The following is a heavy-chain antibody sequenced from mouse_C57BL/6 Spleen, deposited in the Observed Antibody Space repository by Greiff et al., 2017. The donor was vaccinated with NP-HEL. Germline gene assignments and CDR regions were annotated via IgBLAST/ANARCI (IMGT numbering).Heavy chain of an antibody. Sequence: QVQLQQPGAELVKPGASVKLSCKASGYTFTSYWMHWVKQRPGRGLEWIGRIDPNSGGTKYNEKFKSKATLTVDKPSSTAYMQLSSLTSEDSAVYYCARDGDTTVVAAYHYAMDYWGQGTSVTVSA. V-gene: IGHV1-62-3*01. D-gene: IGHD1-1*01. CDR3: ARDGDTTVVAAYHYAMDY. CDR1: GYTFTSYW. J-gene: IGHJ4*01. CDR2: IDPNSGGT.